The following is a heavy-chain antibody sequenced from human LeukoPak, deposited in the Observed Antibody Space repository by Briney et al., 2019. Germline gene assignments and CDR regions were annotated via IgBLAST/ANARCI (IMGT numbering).Heavy chain of an antibody. V-gene: IGHV1-69*04. D-gene: IGHD3-9*01. J-gene: IGHJ4*02. CDR1: GGTFSSYA. CDR2: IIPILGIA. Sequence: SVKVSCKASGGTFSSYAISWVRQAPGQGLEWMGRIIPILGIANYAQKFQGRVTITADKSTSTAYMELSSLRSEDTAVYYCASPGPHYDILTGYMHWGQGTLVTVSS. CDR3: ASPGPHYDILTGYMH.